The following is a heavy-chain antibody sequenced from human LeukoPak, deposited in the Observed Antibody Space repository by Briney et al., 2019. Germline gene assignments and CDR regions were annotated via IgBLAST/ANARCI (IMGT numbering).Heavy chain of an antibody. CDR1: GYTFSDYY. V-gene: IGHV1-69-2*01. J-gene: IGHJ5*02. CDR3: ATQRIVVVRTASQNWFDP. Sequence: ASVKVSCKASGYTFSDYYIHWVQQAPGKGLEWKGRVDPEDGETIYAEKFQGRVTITADTSTDTAYMELSSLRSDDTAVYYCATQRIVVVRTASQNWFDPWGQGTLVTVSS. CDR2: VDPEDGET. D-gene: IGHD2-2*01.